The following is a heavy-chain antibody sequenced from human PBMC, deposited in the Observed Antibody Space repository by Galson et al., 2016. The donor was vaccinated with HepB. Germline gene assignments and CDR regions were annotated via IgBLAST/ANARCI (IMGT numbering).Heavy chain of an antibody. D-gene: IGHD6-13*01. V-gene: IGHV3-23*01. CDR2: ISGSGANT. CDR1: GFTFSNYA. Sequence: SLRLSCAASGFTFSNYAMTWVRQAPGKGLEWVSGISGSGANTHYANAVKGRFTIPSDNSNNTLYLQVNSLRAEDTALYFCARYSNSWAPFDYWGQGRLVTVSS. CDR3: ARYSNSWAPFDY. J-gene: IGHJ4*02.